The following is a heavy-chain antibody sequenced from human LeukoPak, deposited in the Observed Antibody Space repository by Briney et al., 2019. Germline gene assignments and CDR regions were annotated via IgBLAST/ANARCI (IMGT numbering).Heavy chain of an antibody. Sequence: AASVKVSCKASGYTFTSYGISWVRQAPGQGLEWMGWISAYNGNTNYAQKLQGRVTMTTDTSTSTAYMELRSLRSDDTAVCYCARGRRILGGPENAGDFFDFWGQGTLVTVSS. D-gene: IGHD3-16*01. V-gene: IGHV1-18*01. CDR1: GYTFTSYG. J-gene: IGHJ4*01. CDR2: ISAYNGNT. CDR3: ARGRRILGGPENAGDFFDF.